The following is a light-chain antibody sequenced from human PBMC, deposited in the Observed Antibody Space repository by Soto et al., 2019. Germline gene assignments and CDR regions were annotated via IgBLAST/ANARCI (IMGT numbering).Light chain of an antibody. J-gene: IGKJ5*01. CDR2: AAS. Sequence: QLTQSPSSLSASVGDRVAITFLASQGISSYLAWYQKKPGKAPNLLIYAASTLQSGVPSRFSGSGSGTDFTLTISSLQPEDFATYYCQQLNTYPITFGQGTRLEIK. CDR3: QQLNTYPIT. CDR1: QGISSY. V-gene: IGKV1-9*01.